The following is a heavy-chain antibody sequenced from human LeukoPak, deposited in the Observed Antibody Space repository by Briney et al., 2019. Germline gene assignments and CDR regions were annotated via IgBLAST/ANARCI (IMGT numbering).Heavy chain of an antibody. V-gene: IGHV4-39*01. CDR2: IHYRGST. CDR1: GGSITINNYY. Sequence: PSETLSLTRTLSGGSITINNYYWGWIRQPPGKGLEWVGNIHYRGSTFYNPSLKRRVNTSVDTSKNQFSLELSSVTAADTAVYYCARRRSNGSYTWFDPWGQGTPVTVSP. CDR3: ARRRSNGSYTWFDP. J-gene: IGHJ5*02. D-gene: IGHD1-26*01.